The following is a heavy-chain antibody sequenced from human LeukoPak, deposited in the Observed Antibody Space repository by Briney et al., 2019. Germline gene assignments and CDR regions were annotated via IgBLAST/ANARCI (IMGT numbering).Heavy chain of an antibody. V-gene: IGHV1-69*05. CDR2: IIPIFGTA. CDR1: GGTFSSYA. D-gene: IGHD3-22*01. Sequence: SVKVSCKASGGTFSSYAISWVRQAPGQGLEWMEGIIPIFGTANYAQKFQGRVTITTDESTSTAYMELSSLRSEDTAVYYCASPGILYDDSSGYYTRGRDYWGQGTLVTVSS. CDR3: ASPGILYDDSSGYYTRGRDY. J-gene: IGHJ4*02.